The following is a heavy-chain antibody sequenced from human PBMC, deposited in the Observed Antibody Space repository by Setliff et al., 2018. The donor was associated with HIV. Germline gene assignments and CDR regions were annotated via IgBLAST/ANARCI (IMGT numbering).Heavy chain of an antibody. J-gene: IGHJ6*02. D-gene: IGHD1-26*01. CDR3: ARGYSGYVGFTSMDV. CDR1: GYSISSDYC. V-gene: IGHV4-38-2*01. CDR2: IYYSGTT. Sequence: SETLSLTCGVSGYSISSDYCWGWIRQPPGKGLEWIGYIYYSGTTKYNPSLKSRVTISVDTSKNQFSLKLSSVTAADTAVYYCARGYSGYVGFTSMDVWGQGTTVTVSS.